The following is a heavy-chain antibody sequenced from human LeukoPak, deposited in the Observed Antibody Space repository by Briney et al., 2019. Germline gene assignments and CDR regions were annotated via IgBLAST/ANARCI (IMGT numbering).Heavy chain of an antibody. J-gene: IGHJ5*02. CDR2: INPNSGGT. V-gene: IGHV1-2*02. D-gene: IGHD2-15*01. Sequence: WASVNVSCKASGYTFTGYYMHWVRQAPGQGLEWMGWINPNSGGTNYAQKFQGRVTMTRDTSISTAYMELSRLRSDDTAVYYCARDRYCSGGSCLTGWFDPWGQGTLVTVSS. CDR3: ARDRYCSGGSCLTGWFDP. CDR1: GYTFTGYY.